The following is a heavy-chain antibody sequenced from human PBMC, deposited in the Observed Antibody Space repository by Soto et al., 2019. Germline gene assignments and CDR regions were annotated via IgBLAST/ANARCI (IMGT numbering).Heavy chain of an antibody. Sequence: ASVKVSCKASGYTFRCYGISWVRQAPGQGLEWLGWISAYSSNTHYAQKFQGKVTMTTDTSTSTAYMELRSLRSDDTAMYYCAKADSNYAGKFSYYFMDVWGKGTMVTVSS. J-gene: IGHJ6*03. CDR2: ISAYSSNT. V-gene: IGHV1-18*01. CDR1: GYTFRCYG. CDR3: AKADSNYAGKFSYYFMDV. D-gene: IGHD4-4*01.